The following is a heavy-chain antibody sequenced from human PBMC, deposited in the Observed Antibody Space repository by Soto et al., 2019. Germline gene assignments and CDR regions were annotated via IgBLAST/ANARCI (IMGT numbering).Heavy chain of an antibody. CDR1: GYTFTTYD. J-gene: IGHJ4*02. Sequence: ASVKVSCKASGYTFTTYDMSWVRQAPGQGFEWLGWISTSNGHTNYAQKFQGRVTMTTDTSTSTAYMELWSLRSDDTAIYYCARDQSLDRHVAPDYWGQGTLVTVSS. CDR2: ISTSNGHT. V-gene: IGHV1-18*01. CDR3: ARDQSLDRHVAPDY.